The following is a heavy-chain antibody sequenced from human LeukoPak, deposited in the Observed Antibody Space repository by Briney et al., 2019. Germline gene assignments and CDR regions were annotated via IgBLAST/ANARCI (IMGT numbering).Heavy chain of an antibody. D-gene: IGHD3-9*01. CDR2: INPSGGST. J-gene: IGHJ5*02. Sequence: ASVKVSCKASGYTFTSYYMHWVRQAPGQGLEWMGIINPSGGSTSYAQKFQGRVTMTRDTSTSTVYVELSSLRSEDTAVYYCARQDYDILTGFLGGWFDPWGQGTLVTVSS. V-gene: IGHV1-46*01. CDR3: ARQDYDILTGFLGGWFDP. CDR1: GYTFTSYY.